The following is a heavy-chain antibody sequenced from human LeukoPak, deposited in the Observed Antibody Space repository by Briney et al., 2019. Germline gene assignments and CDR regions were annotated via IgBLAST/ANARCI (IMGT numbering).Heavy chain of an antibody. CDR3: AREYTVTHFDY. Sequence: GGSLRLSCAASGFTFSSYWMSWVRQAPGKGLEWAANIKQDGSEKYYVDSVKGRFTIFRDNAKNSLYLQMNSLRAEDTAVYYCAREYTVTHFDYWGQGTLVTVSS. CDR2: IKQDGSEK. V-gene: IGHV3-7*01. J-gene: IGHJ4*02. CDR1: GFTFSSYW. D-gene: IGHD4-17*01.